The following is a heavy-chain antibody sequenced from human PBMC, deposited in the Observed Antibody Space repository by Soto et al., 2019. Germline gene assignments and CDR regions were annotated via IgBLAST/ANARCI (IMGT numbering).Heavy chain of an antibody. CDR1: GFTFSSYA. CDR3: AKDGDLSYFLGGWFAS. V-gene: IGHV3-23*01. Sequence: GGSLRLSCAASGFTFSSYAMSWVRQAPGKGLEWVSAISGSGGSTYYADSVKGRFTISRDNSKNTLYLQMNSLRAEDTAVYYCAKDGDLSYFLGGWFASWGQGTLVTVSS. CDR2: ISGSGGST. D-gene: IGHD1-26*01. J-gene: IGHJ4*02.